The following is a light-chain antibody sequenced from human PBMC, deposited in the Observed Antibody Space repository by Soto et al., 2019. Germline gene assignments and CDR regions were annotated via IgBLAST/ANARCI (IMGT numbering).Light chain of an antibody. J-gene: IGLJ7*01. CDR3: ESWDSNTAV. CDR1: SGHSSYI. Sequence: QPVLTQSSSASASLGSSVKLTCTLSSGHSSYIIAWHQQQPGKAPRYLMKLEGSGSYNKGSGVPDRFSGSSSGADRSLTISSLQVEDEADYYCESWDSNTAVFGGGTQLTVL. V-gene: IGLV4-60*02. CDR2: LEGSGSY.